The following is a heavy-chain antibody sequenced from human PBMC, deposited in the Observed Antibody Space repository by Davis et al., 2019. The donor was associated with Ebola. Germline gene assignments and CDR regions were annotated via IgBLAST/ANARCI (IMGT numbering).Heavy chain of an antibody. CDR3: ARYYYDSISYYSHIPYYFDY. J-gene: IGHJ4*02. CDR1: GGSISSSY. Sequence: SETLSLTCTVSGGSISSSYWTWIRQPPGMGLEWLGYIYYSGSTKYNPSLKSRVTISVDTSKNQFSLKLRSVTAADTAVYYCARYYYDSISYYSHIPYYFDYWGLGTLVTVSS. D-gene: IGHD3-22*01. CDR2: IYYSGST. V-gene: IGHV4-59*01.